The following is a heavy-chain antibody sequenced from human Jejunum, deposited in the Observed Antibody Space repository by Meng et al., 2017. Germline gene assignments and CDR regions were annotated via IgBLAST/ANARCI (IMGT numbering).Heavy chain of an antibody. J-gene: IGHJ4*02. D-gene: IGHD3-16*01. Sequence: QVVLVQSGAEVKHAGDFVKVSVKSSEYSFSNYYLHWMRQAPGQGLEWLGVSNPGGGSTNYAQKFQGRVTMTRETSANTVYMELGSLKSEDTAVYYCVREFRGGSFDYWGQGTLVTVSS. V-gene: IGHV1-46*01. CDR3: VREFRGGSFDY. CDR2: SNPGGGST. CDR1: EYSFSNYY.